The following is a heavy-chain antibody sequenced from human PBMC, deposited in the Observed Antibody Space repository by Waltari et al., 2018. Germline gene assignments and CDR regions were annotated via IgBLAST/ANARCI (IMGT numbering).Heavy chain of an antibody. V-gene: IGHV1-24*01. Sequence: QVQLVQSGAEVKKPGASVKVSCKVSGYTLTELSMLWVRQAPGKGLEWMGGFDPEDGETIYAQKFQGRVTMAEDTSTDTAYMELSSLRSEDTAVYYCATRSSSWGDANWFDPWGQGTLVTVSS. CDR2: FDPEDGET. J-gene: IGHJ5*02. CDR1: GYTLTELS. D-gene: IGHD6-13*01. CDR3: ATRSSSWGDANWFDP.